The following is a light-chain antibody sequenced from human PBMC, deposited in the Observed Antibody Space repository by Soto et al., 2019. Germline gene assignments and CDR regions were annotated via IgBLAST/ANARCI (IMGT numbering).Light chain of an antibody. Sequence: EIGLTQSPGTLSLSPGERATLSCRASQSVSSSYLAWYQQKPGQAPRPLIYGASSRAIGIPDRFSGSGSGTDFTLTISRLEPEDFAVYHCQQYSSSPWTFGHGTRVDIK. J-gene: IGKJ1*01. CDR1: QSVSSSY. V-gene: IGKV3-20*01. CDR3: QQYSSSPWT. CDR2: GAS.